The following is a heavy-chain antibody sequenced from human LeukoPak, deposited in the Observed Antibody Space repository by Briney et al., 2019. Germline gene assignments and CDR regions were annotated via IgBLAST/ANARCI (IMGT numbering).Heavy chain of an antibody. CDR1: GLTFSSHT. D-gene: IGHD3-10*01. V-gene: IGHV3-23*01. Sequence: GGSLRLSCAASGLTFSSHTMSWVRQAPGKGLEWVSAMSGGGTTYYVDSVKGRFTISRDSSKNTLYLQMNSLGAEDTAIYYCAKLFGDYGDDYWGQGTLVTVSS. J-gene: IGHJ4*02. CDR2: MSGGGTT. CDR3: AKLFGDYGDDY.